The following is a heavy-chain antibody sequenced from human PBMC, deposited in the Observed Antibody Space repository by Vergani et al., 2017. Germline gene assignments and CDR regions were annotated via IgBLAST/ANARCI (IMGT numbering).Heavy chain of an antibody. Sequence: VQLVESGAEVKKPGASVKVSCKASGYTFTGYYMYWVRQAPGQGLEWMGWINPNSGGTNYAQKFQGRVTMTRDTSISTAYMELSRLRSDDTAVYYCARDLRQPSGLGYSYGYVDYWGQGTLVTVSS. V-gene: IGHV1-2*02. D-gene: IGHD5-18*01. J-gene: IGHJ4*02. CDR3: ARDLRQPSGLGYSYGYVDY. CDR1: GYTFTGYY. CDR2: INPNSGGT.